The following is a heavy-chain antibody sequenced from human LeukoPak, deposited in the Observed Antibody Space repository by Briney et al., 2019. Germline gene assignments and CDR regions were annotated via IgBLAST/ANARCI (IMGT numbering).Heavy chain of an antibody. CDR2: IYYSGST. CDR3: ASKSTDHGELRFDY. CDR1: GGSISSGGYY. D-gene: IGHD4-17*01. J-gene: IGHJ4*02. Sequence: SETLSLTCTVSGGSISSGGYYWSWIRQHPGKGLEWIGYIYYSGSTYCNPSLKSRVTISVDTSKNQFSLKVSSVTAADTGVYYCASKSTDHGELRFDYWGQGTLVTVSS. V-gene: IGHV4-61*08.